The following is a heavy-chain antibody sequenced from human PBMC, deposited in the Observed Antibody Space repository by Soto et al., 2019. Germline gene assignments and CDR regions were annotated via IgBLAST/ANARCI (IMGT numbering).Heavy chain of an antibody. CDR3: ATLWGQD. D-gene: IGHD3-10*01. CDR1: GGSISSSSYY. Sequence: QLQLQESGPGLVKPSETLSLTCTVSGGSISSSSYYWGWIRQPPGKGLEWIGSIYYSGSTYYNPSXXXRXXISVDTSKNQFSLTLSSVTAADTAVYCCATLWGQDWGQGTLVTVSS. CDR2: IYYSGST. J-gene: IGHJ4*02. V-gene: IGHV4-39*01.